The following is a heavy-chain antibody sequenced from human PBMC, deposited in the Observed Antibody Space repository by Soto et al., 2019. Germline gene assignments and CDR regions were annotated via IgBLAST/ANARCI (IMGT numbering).Heavy chain of an antibody. CDR3: ARVGSSGWSPDY. V-gene: IGHV4-59*11. CDR2: IFYTGST. D-gene: IGHD6-19*01. Sequence: SETLSLTCTVSGGSISGHYWIWYRQSPGKGLEWIGYIFYTGSTNYNPSLKSRVTLSVDTSKNQLSLRLNSVTAADTAVYYCARVGSSGWSPDYWGQGTLVTVSS. CDR1: GGSISGHY. J-gene: IGHJ4*02.